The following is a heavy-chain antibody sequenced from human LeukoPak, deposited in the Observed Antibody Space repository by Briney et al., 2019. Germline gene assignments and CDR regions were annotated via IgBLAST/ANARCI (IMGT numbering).Heavy chain of an antibody. CDR2: MNPNSGNT. V-gene: IGHV1-8*01. Sequence: APVKVSCKASGYTFTSYDINWVRQATGQGLEWMGWMNPNSGNTGYAQKFQGRVTMTRNTSISTAYMELSSLRSEDTAVYYCASSPTGTSPLIDYWGQGTLVTVSS. CDR1: GYTFTSYD. D-gene: IGHD1-7*01. J-gene: IGHJ4*02. CDR3: ASSPTGTSPLIDY.